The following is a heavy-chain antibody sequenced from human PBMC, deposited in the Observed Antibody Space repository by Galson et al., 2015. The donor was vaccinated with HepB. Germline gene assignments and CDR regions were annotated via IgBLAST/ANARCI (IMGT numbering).Heavy chain of an antibody. CDR3: AGGSGSYYETPTKA. D-gene: IGHD3-10*01. J-gene: IGHJ5*02. CDR2: ISYDGSNK. Sequence: SLRLSCAASGFTFSSYAMHWVRQAPGKGLEWVAVISYDGSNKYYADSVKGRFTISKDNSKNTLYLQMNSLRAEDTAVYYCAGGSGSYYETPTKAWGQGTLVTVSS. CDR1: GFTFSSYA. V-gene: IGHV3-30*14.